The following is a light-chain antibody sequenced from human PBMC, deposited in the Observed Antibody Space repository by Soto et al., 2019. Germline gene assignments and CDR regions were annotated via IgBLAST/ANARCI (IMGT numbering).Light chain of an antibody. Sequence: SARTQPASVSGSPGQSVTICCTGASSDVGGYNYVSWYQQHPGKAPKLMIYEVSNRPSGVSNRFSGSKSGNTASLTISGLQAEDEADYYCSSYTSSSTRVFGTGTKVTVL. CDR1: SSDVGGYNY. J-gene: IGLJ1*01. CDR3: SSYTSSSTRV. CDR2: EVS. V-gene: IGLV2-14*01.